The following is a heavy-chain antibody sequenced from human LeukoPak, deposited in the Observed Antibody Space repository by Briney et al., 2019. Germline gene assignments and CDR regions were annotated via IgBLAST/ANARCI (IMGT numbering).Heavy chain of an antibody. CDR2: IHYSGNT. J-gene: IGHJ5*02. CDR3: AGHTIQRSLGGVPDWFDP. D-gene: IGHD3-3*01. CDR1: GGSIDSGDYY. Sequence: PSETLSLTCTVSGGSIDSGDYYWGWVRQPPGKGLECIASIHYSGNTYYDPSLKSRVTLSVDASKNQFSLTLSSVTAADTAIYYCAGHTIQRSLGGVPDWFDPWGQGTLVTVSS. V-gene: IGHV4-39*07.